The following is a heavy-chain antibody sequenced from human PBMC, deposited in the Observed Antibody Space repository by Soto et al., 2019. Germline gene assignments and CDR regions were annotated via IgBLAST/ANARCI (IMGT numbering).Heavy chain of an antibody. CDR2: ISAYNGNT. D-gene: IGHD3-3*01. V-gene: IGHV1-18*01. CDR3: ARDSRFLEWLPDPGAFDI. J-gene: IGHJ3*02. CDR1: GYTFTSYG. Sequence: ASVKVSCKASGYTFTSYGISWVRQAPGQGLEWMGWISAYNGNTNYAQKLQGRVTMTTDTSTSTAYMELRSLRSDDTAVYYCARDSRFLEWLPDPGAFDIWGQGTMVTVSS.